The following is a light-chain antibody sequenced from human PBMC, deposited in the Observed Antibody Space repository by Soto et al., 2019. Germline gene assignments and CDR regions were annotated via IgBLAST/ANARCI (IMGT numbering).Light chain of an antibody. CDR1: QSVSRNY. V-gene: IGKV3-20*01. CDR3: HHYGDSPIYT. CDR2: GAS. Sequence: EIVLTQSPGTLSLSPGATATLSCRASQSVSRNYLAWFQQKPGQAPRLLIHGASSRAAGTPGRFSGSGSGTDFTLTISRLEPEDFAVYFCHHYGDSPIYTFGPGTKVDFK. J-gene: IGKJ3*01.